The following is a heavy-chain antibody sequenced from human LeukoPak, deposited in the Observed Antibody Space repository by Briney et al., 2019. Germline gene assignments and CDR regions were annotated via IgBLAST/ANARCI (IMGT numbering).Heavy chain of an antibody. CDR1: GGSISSSSYY. V-gene: IGHV4-39*01. CDR2: IYYSGST. J-gene: IGHJ4*02. D-gene: IGHD5-12*01. Sequence: PSETLSLTCTVSGGSISSSSYYWSWIRQPPGKGLEWIGSIYYSGSTYYNPSLKSRVTICVDTSKNQFSLKLSSVTAADTAVYYCARQSGEWLRLFDYWGQGTLVTVSS. CDR3: ARQSGEWLRLFDY.